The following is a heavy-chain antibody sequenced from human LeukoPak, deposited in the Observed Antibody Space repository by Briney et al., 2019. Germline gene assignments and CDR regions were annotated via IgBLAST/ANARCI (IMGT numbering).Heavy chain of an antibody. Sequence: GGSLRLSCAASGFTFSRFWMTWVRQVPGKGLEWVANIKGDGSEKYYVDSVEGRFSISRDNAKNSLYLQMNSLRAEDAGVYYCAKHARRRYCSSTSCLVDWFDPWGQGTLVTVSS. CDR2: IKGDGSEK. J-gene: IGHJ5*02. V-gene: IGHV3-7*03. CDR1: GFTFSRFW. CDR3: AKHARRRYCSSTSCLVDWFDP. D-gene: IGHD2-2*01.